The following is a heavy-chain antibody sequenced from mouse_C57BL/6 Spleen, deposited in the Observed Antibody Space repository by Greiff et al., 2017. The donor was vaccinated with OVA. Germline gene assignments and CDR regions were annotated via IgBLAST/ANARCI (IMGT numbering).Heavy chain of an antibody. CDR2: ISSGSSTI. Sequence: EVKLEESGGGLVKPGGSLKLSCAASGFTFSDYGMHWVRQAPEKGLEWVAYISSGSSTIYYADTVKGRFTISRDNAKNTLFLQMTSLRSEDTAMYYCARPYYYGGSYLAYWGQGTLVTVSA. V-gene: IGHV5-17*01. J-gene: IGHJ3*01. CDR3: ARPYYYGGSYLAY. CDR1: GFTFSDYG. D-gene: IGHD1-1*01.